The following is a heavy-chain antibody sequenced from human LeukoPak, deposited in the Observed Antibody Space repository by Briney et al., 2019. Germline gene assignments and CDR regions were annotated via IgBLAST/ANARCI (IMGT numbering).Heavy chain of an antibody. Sequence: SETLSLTCTVSGGSISGSSYYWGWIRQPPGKGLDWIGNVYYSGSTYYNPSLKSRVTISVDTSKNQFSLKLSAVTAADTAVYFCASVRRGFGESSKYYSYYYMDVWGNGTTVTIAS. D-gene: IGHD3-10*01. CDR1: GGSISGSSYY. CDR2: VYYSGST. CDR3: ASVRRGFGESSKYYSYYYMDV. J-gene: IGHJ6*03. V-gene: IGHV4-39*01.